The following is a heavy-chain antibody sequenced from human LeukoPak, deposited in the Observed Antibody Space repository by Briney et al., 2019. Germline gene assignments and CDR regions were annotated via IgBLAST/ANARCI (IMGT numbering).Heavy chain of an antibody. CDR1: GGSISSGNW. CDR2: IYHSGST. V-gene: IGHV4-4*02. J-gene: IGHJ4*02. CDR3: ARHRWTTVTTPFNY. D-gene: IGHD4-17*01. Sequence: PSETLSLTCAVSGGSISSGNWWSWVRQPPGKGLEWIGQIYHSGSTNYNPSLKSRVTISVEKSKNQFSLNLTSVTAADTAVYYCARHRWTTVTTPFNYWGQGALVTVSS.